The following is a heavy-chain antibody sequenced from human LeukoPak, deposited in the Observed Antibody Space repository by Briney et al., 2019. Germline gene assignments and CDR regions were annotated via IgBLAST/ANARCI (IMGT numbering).Heavy chain of an antibody. J-gene: IGHJ4*02. D-gene: IGHD3-22*01. CDR3: ARGTHSMIVVVTADY. V-gene: IGHV3-30-3*01. CDR1: GFTFSSYA. CDR2: ISYDGSNK. Sequence: GGSLRLSCAASGFTFSSYAMHWVRQAPGKGLEWVAVISYDGSNKYYADSVKGRFTISRDNSKNTLYLQMNSLRAEDTAVYYCARGTHSMIVVVTADYWGQGTLVTVSS.